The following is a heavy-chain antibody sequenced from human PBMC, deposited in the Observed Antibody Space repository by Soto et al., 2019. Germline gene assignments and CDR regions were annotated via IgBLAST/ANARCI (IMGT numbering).Heavy chain of an antibody. J-gene: IGHJ4*02. CDR1: GFTFDDYA. Sequence: PGGSLRLSCAASGFTFDDYAMHWVRQAPGKGLEWVSGISWNSGSIGYADSVKGRFTISRDNAKNSLYLQMNSLRAEDSALYYCAKDLRRYGSGSYLVDYWGQGTLVTVSS. V-gene: IGHV3-9*01. CDR2: ISWNSGSI. CDR3: AKDLRRYGSGSYLVDY. D-gene: IGHD3-10*01.